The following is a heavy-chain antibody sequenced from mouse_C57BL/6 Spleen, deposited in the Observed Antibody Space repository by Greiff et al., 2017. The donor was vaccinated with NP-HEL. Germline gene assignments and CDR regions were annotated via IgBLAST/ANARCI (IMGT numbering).Heavy chain of an antibody. CDR3: AVYYYGSNFDY. CDR2: ISGGGGNT. V-gene: IGHV5-9*01. D-gene: IGHD1-1*01. Sequence: EVMLVESGGGLVKPGGSLKLSCAASGFTFSSYTMSWVRQTPEKRLEWVATISGGGGNTYYPDSVKGRFTISRDNAKNTLYLQMSSLRSEDTALYYCAVYYYGSNFDYWGQGTTLTVSS. J-gene: IGHJ2*01. CDR1: GFTFSSYT.